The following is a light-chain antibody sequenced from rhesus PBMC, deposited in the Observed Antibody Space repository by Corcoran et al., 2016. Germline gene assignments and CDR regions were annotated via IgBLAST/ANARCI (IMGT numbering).Light chain of an antibody. CDR1: ESVSVFGRNL. Sequence: DIVLTQSPASLAVSPGQRATITCRASESVSVFGRNLIHWYQQKPGQPPKLLLYQASNKDTGVPARFSGTGSGTDFTLTINPVEADDAADYYCLQSKTSPRTFGQGTKVEIK. CDR3: LQSKTSPRT. CDR2: QAS. J-gene: IGKJ1*01. V-gene: IGKV7-13*01.